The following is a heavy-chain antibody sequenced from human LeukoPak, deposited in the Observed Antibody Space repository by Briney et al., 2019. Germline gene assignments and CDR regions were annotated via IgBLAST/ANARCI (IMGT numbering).Heavy chain of an antibody. V-gene: IGHV1-18*01. CDR1: GYTFTSYG. D-gene: IGHD1-1*01. J-gene: IGHJ3*02. CDR3: ARDLGTGTTQGAFDI. CDR2: ISAYNGNT. Sequence: ASVKVSCKASGYTFTSYGISWVRQAPGQGLEWMGWISAYNGNTNYAQKLQGRVTMTTDTSTSTAYMELRSLRSDDTAVYYCARDLGTGTTQGAFDIWGQGTMVTVSS.